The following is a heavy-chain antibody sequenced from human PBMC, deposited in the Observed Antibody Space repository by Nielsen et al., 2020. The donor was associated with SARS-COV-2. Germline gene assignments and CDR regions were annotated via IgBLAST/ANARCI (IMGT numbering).Heavy chain of an antibody. Sequence: WIRQPPGKGLEWVAVISYDGSNKYYADSVKGRFTISRDNSKNTLYLQMNSLRAEDTAVYYCAKDAMVVPAAMPGVPTVYYYGMDVWGQGTTVTVSS. J-gene: IGHJ6*02. CDR2: ISYDGSNK. CDR3: AKDAMVVPAAMPGVPTVYYYGMDV. D-gene: IGHD2-2*01. V-gene: IGHV3-30*18.